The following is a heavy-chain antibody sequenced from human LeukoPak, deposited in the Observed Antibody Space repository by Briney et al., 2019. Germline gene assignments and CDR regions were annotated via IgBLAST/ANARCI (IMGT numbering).Heavy chain of an antibody. J-gene: IGHJ5*02. D-gene: IGHD4-23*01. CDR3: ATDLRWKDP. CDR1: GYTFTNYD. Sequence: ASVKVSCKASGYTFTNYDINWVRQATGQGLEWMGYMKPNSGNTGYAQKFQGRVTMTRDTSISTAYMELSSLTSEDTAVYYCATDLRWKDPGGKVTRVTFSS. CDR2: MKPNSGNT. V-gene: IGHV1-8*01.